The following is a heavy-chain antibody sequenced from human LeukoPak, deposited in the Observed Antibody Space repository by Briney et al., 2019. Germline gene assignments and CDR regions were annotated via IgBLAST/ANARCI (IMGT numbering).Heavy chain of an antibody. J-gene: IGHJ4*02. V-gene: IGHV3-9*01. CDR1: GFTFDDYA. CDR3: AKGPHYYGSGSYLTSFDY. CDR2: ISWYSGSI. D-gene: IGHD3-10*01. Sequence: GGSLRLSCAASGFTFDDYAMHWVRQAPGKGLEWVSGISWYSGSIGYADSVKGRFTISRDNAKNSLYLQMNSLRAEDTALYYCAKGPHYYGSGSYLTSFDYWGQGTLVTVSS.